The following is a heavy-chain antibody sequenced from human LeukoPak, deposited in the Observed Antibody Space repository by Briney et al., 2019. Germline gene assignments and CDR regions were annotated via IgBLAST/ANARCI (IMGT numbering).Heavy chain of an antibody. CDR3: TRDRSASGSQNY. J-gene: IGHJ4*02. V-gene: IGHV1-18*01. D-gene: IGHD1-26*01. CDR2: ISGYNGNT. CDR1: GYTFTSYG. Sequence: GSVKVSCKTSGYTFTSYGIGWVRQAPGQGLEWMAWISGYNGNTNYAQKLQGRVTVTTDTSTSTAYMELRSLRSDDTAVYYCTRDRSASGSQNYWGQGTLVTVSS.